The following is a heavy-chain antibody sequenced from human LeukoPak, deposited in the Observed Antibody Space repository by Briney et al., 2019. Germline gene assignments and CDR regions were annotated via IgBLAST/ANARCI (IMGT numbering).Heavy chain of an antibody. CDR2: MSYDGSNK. CDR1: GFTFSIYG. Sequence: GGSLRLSCAASGFTFSIYGMHWVRQAPGKGLEWVAVMSYDGSNKYYADSVKGRFTISRDNSKNTLYLQMNSLRDEDTAVYYCAKDPAHLYGGYSLFDYWGQGTLVTVSS. J-gene: IGHJ4*02. CDR3: AKDPAHLYGGYSLFDY. D-gene: IGHD3-22*01. V-gene: IGHV3-30*18.